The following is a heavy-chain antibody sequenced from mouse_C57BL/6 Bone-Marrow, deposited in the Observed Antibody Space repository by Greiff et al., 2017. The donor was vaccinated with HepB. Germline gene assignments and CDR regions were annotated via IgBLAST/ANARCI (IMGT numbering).Heavy chain of an antibody. CDR1: GFTFSSYA. Sequence: EVMLVESGGGLVKPGGSLKLSCAASGFTFSSYAMSWVRQTPEKRLEWVATISDGGSYTYYPDNVKGRFTISRDNAKNNLYLQMSHLKSEDTAMYYCASLYYDYERSYYYFDYWGQGTTLTVSS. D-gene: IGHD2-4*01. CDR2: ISDGGSYT. J-gene: IGHJ2*01. V-gene: IGHV5-4*03. CDR3: ASLYYDYERSYYYFDY.